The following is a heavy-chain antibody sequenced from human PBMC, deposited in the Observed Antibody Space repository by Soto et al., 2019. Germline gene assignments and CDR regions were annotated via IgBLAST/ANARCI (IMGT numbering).Heavy chain of an antibody. CDR2: INHSGST. D-gene: IGHD2-15*01. CDR1: GGSFSGYY. Sequence: QVQLQQWGAGLLKPSETLSLTCAVYGGSFSGYYWSWIRQPPGKGLEWIGEINHSGSTNYNPSLKSRVTISVDTSKNQFPLKLSSVTAADTAVYYCARPYCSGGSCYGGFDPWGQGTLVTVSS. V-gene: IGHV4-34*01. CDR3: ARPYCSGGSCYGGFDP. J-gene: IGHJ5*02.